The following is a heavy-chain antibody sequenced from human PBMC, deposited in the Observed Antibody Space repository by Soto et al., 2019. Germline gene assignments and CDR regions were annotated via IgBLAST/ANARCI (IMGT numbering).Heavy chain of an antibody. Sequence: GGSLRLSCAASGFTFSSYAMHWVRQAPGKGLEWVAVISYDGSNKYYADSVKGRFTISRDNSKNTLYLQMNSLRAEDTAVYYCARADILTGCPFNSPLFDYWGQGTLVTVSS. J-gene: IGHJ4*02. CDR2: ISYDGSNK. V-gene: IGHV3-30-3*01. CDR3: ARADILTGCPFNSPLFDY. D-gene: IGHD3-9*01. CDR1: GFTFSSYA.